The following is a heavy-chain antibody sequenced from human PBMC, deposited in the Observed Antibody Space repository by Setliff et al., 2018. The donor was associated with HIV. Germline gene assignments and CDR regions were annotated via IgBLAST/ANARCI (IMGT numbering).Heavy chain of an antibody. CDR3: ARDFPLVRGVITHYYYYGMDV. J-gene: IGHJ6*02. V-gene: IGHV4-61*02. CDR1: GGSISRGNHF. D-gene: IGHD3-10*01. Sequence: PSETLSLTCTVSGGSISRGNHFWTWIRQPAGKGLEWIGRIYTNGSTNYNPSLKSRATIAVDTPKNQFSLKLSSVTAADTAVYYCARDFPLVRGVITHYYYYGMDVWGQGTTVTVSS. CDR2: IYTNGST.